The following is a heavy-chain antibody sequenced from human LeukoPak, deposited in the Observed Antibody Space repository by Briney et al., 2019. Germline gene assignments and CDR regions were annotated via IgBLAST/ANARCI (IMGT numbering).Heavy chain of an antibody. V-gene: IGHV6-1*01. CDR2: TYYRSKWYN. D-gene: IGHD4/OR15-4a*01. CDR1: GDSVSSNMVA. CDR3: TRETINYFDY. J-gene: IGHJ4*02. Sequence: PSQTLSLTCAISGDSVSSNMVAWNWIRQSPSRGLEWLGRTYYRSKWYNNYAVSVKSRITINPDTSKNQFSLQLNSVTPEDTAVYYCTRETINYFDYWGQGTLVTVSS.